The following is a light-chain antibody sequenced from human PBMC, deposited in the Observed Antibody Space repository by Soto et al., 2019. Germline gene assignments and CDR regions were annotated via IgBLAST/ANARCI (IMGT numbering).Light chain of an antibody. V-gene: IGLV2-14*01. CDR3: AAWDDSLNSVL. J-gene: IGLJ2*01. Sequence: QSALTQPASVSGSPGQSITISCTGTSSDVGGYNYVSWYQQHPGKAPKLMIYEVSNRPSGVSNRFSGSKSGNTASLTISGLRSEDEADYYCAAWDDSLNSVLFGGGTKLTVL. CDR1: SSDVGGYNY. CDR2: EVS.